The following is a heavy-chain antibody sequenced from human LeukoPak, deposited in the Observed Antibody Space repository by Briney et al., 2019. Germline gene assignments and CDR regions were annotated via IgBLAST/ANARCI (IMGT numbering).Heavy chain of an antibody. CDR3: AKDEEYSYGSLSY. D-gene: IGHD5-18*01. Sequence: PGGSLRFSCTASGFTFGSYALRWVRPAPGKGLEWVSAINGSSVTTYYAHSLQGRFTISRYNSINTLYLQMNSLRAEDTAVYYCAKDEEYSYGSLSYGGKEPRVTVSS. J-gene: IGHJ4*02. V-gene: IGHV3-23*01. CDR2: INGSSVTT. CDR1: GFTFGSYA.